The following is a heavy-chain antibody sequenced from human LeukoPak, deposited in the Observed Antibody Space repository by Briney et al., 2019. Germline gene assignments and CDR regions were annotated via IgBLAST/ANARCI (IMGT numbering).Heavy chain of an antibody. CDR2: INRVGSST. V-gene: IGHV3-74*01. D-gene: IGHD2-2*03. J-gene: IGHJ6*02. CDR1: GFTFSSLW. CDR3: ARGDGYCSSTSCYAGPSYGLDV. Sequence: GSLKLSCAASGFTFSSLWMHWVRQAPGKGLVWVSRINRVGSSTSYADFVKGRFTISRENAKNTLYLKTNSMRAEDTAVYHCARGDGYCSSTSCYAGPSYGLDVWGQGTTVTVSS.